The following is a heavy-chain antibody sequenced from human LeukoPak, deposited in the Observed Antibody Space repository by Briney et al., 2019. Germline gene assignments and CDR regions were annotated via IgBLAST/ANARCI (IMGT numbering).Heavy chain of an antibody. J-gene: IGHJ3*02. CDR3: ARENYYDSSGIDAFDI. D-gene: IGHD3-22*01. CDR1: GYTFTCYY. CDR2: INPSGGST. Sequence: GASVKVSCKASGYTFTCYYMHWVRQAPGQGLEWMGIINPSGGSTSYAQKFQGRVTMTRDTSTSTVYMELSSLRSEDTAVYYCARENYYDSSGIDAFDIWGQGTMVTVSS. V-gene: IGHV1-46*01.